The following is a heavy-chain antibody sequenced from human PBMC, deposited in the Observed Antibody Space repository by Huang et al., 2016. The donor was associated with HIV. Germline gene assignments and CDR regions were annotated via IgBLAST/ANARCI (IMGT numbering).Heavy chain of an antibody. D-gene: IGHD3-16*01. CDR1: GGSFSDQI. Sequence: QVQLEQSGPAVRKPGSSVKVSCQASGGSFSDQIISWVRQAPGQRFEWMGGIIPLFLAQAYAQEFKGRVTMTADEATATIYMELNSLTSEDTAVYYCAMSLRYQYDSRSYWGRYFDYWGQGTLVTVSS. J-gene: IGHJ4*02. V-gene: IGHV1-69*01. CDR2: IIPLFLAQ. CDR3: AMSLRYQYDSRSYWGRYFDY.